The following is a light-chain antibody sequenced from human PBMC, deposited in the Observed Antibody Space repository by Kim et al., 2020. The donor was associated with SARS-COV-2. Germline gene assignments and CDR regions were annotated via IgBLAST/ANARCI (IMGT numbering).Light chain of an antibody. CDR2: GVT. CDR3: SSYTSTTTWV. CDR1: SSDIGGYNY. V-gene: IGLV2-14*03. Sequence: QSALTQPASVSGSPGQSITISCTGTSSDIGGYNYVSWYQQHPGKVPKLMIYGVTKRPSGVSNRFSGSKSGNTASLTISGLQAEDEADYCCSSYTSTTTWVFGGGTQLTVL. J-gene: IGLJ3*02.